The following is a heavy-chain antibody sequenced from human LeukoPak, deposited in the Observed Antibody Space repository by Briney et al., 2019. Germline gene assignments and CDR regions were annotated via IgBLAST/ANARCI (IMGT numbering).Heavy chain of an antibody. CDR3: ARVSQGVVWFGELGYFDY. CDR1: GGSLSSYY. J-gene: IGHJ4*02. V-gene: IGHV4-4*07. D-gene: IGHD3-10*01. Sequence: PSETLSLTCTVSGGSLSSYYWSWIRQPAGKGLEWIGRIYTSGSTNYNPSLKSRVTMSVDTSKNQLSLKLSSVTAADKAVYYCARVSQGVVWFGELGYFDYWGRGTLVTVSS. CDR2: IYTSGST.